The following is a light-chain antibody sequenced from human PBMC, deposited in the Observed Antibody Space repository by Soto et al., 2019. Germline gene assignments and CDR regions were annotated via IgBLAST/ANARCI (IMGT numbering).Light chain of an antibody. CDR1: QSITTW. CDR3: QQADSFPLT. Sequence: DIQMTQSPSTVSAYVGDSVTITCRASQSITTWLAWHQQKPGKAPKLLIYDASSLQSGVPSRFSGRGSGTDFTLTISSLQPEDFATYFCQQADSFPLTFGGGTKVDI. CDR2: DAS. V-gene: IGKV1-12*01. J-gene: IGKJ4*01.